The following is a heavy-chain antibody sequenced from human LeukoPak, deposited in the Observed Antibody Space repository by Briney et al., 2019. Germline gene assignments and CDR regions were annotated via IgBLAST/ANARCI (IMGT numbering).Heavy chain of an antibody. CDR3: AREKVAHYYDSSGYYVAPRGWVSDY. CDR2: INTNTGNP. J-gene: IGHJ4*02. Sequence: GASVKVSCKASGYTFTGYYMHWVRQAPGQGLEWMGWINTNTGNPTYAQGFTGRFVFSLDTSVSTAYLQISSLKAEDTAVYYCAREKVAHYYDSSGYYVAPRGWVSDYWGQGTLVTVSS. D-gene: IGHD3-22*01. V-gene: IGHV7-4-1*02. CDR1: GYTFTGYY.